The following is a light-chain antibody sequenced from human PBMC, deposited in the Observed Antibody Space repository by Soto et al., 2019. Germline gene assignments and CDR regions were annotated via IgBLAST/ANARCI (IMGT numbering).Light chain of an antibody. CDR2: GAS. V-gene: IGKV3-20*01. CDR1: QSINSRY. Sequence: EIVLTQSPGTLSLSPGERATLSCRASQSINSRYLAWYQQQPGQAPRLLIYGASSRATGIPDRFSGSGSGTDVTLTISRREPEDFAVYYCQQFGSSPGFTFGPGTKVDIK. CDR3: QQFGSSPGFT. J-gene: IGKJ3*01.